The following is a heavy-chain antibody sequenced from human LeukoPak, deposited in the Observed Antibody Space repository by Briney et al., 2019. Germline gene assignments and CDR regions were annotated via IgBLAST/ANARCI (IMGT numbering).Heavy chain of an antibody. CDR3: ARDCSGGSCYSGVVDY. Sequence: SETLSLTCTVSGGSISSYYWSWIRQPPGKGLEWIGYIYYSGSTNYNPSLKSRATMSVDTSKNQFSLKLNSLTAADAAVYYCARDCSGGSCYSGVVDYWGQGTLVTVSS. D-gene: IGHD2-15*01. J-gene: IGHJ4*02. CDR1: GGSISSYY. CDR2: IYYSGST. V-gene: IGHV4-59*12.